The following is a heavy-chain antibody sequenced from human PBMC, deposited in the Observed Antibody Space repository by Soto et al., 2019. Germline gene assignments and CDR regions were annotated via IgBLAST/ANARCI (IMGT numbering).Heavy chain of an antibody. J-gene: IGHJ6*02. CDR3: AAPRDEYGSGISWFTYGMDV. D-gene: IGHD3-10*01. Sequence: PGGSLRLSCAASGFTFSSYAMSWVRQAPGKGLEWVSAISGSGGSTYYADSVKGRFTISRDNSQNTLFLQMNRLTVDDTAIYYCAAPRDEYGSGISWFTYGMDVWGQGTTVTVSS. CDR1: GFTFSSYA. V-gene: IGHV3-23*01. CDR2: ISGSGGST.